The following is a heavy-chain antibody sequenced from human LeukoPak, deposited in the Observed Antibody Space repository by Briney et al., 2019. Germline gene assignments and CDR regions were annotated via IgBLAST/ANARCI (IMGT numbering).Heavy chain of an antibody. CDR1: GFTFDDYA. CDR3: AKETYDSSGYPLPA. D-gene: IGHD3-22*01. Sequence: GRSLRLSCAASGFTFDDYAMYWVRQAPGKGLEWVSGISWNSGSIGYADSVKGRFTISRDNAKNSLYLQMNSLRAEDTALYYCAKETYDSSGYPLPAWGQGTLVTVSS. CDR2: ISWNSGSI. V-gene: IGHV3-9*01. J-gene: IGHJ4*02.